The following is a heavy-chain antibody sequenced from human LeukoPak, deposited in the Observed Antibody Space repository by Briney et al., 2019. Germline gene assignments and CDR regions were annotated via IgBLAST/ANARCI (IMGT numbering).Heavy chain of an antibody. V-gene: IGHV3-23*01. D-gene: IGHD6-19*01. CDR3: AKRSGYTTGWFFDF. CDR1: GFSFSSYA. Sequence: QPGGSLRLSCAASGFSFSSYAMSSVRQAPGKGLEWVSSISGSGDNTYYAESVKGRFTISRDNSKNALFLQMNSLRAEDTAVFYCAKRSGYTTGWFFDFWGQGTLVTVSS. CDR2: ISGSGDNT. J-gene: IGHJ4*02.